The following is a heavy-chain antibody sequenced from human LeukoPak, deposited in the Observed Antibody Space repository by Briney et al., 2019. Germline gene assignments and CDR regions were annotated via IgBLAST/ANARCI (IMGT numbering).Heavy chain of an antibody. Sequence: SVKVSCKASRGTFSSYAISWVRQAPGQGLEWMGRIIPIFGTANYAQKFQGRVTITADESTSTAYMELSSLRSEDTAVYYCARDPTDCSSTSCRSYYYYYGMDVWGQGTTVTVSS. CDR1: RGTFSSYA. D-gene: IGHD2-2*01. J-gene: IGHJ6*02. CDR2: IIPIFGTA. V-gene: IGHV1-69*13. CDR3: ARDPTDCSSTSCRSYYYYYGMDV.